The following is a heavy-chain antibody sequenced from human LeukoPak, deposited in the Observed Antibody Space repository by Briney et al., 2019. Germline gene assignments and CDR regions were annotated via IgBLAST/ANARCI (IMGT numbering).Heavy chain of an antibody. J-gene: IGHJ6*02. D-gene: IGHD1-1*01. CDR2: IGTSSATI. Sequence: PGGSLRLSCEASGFTLSSSAMNWVRQPPGKGLEWVSNIGTSSATIYYADSVKGRFTISRDNAKNSLYLQMNSLRAEDTAVYYCGKDTGTTWYYYGMDVWGQGTTVTVSS. CDR1: GFTLSSSA. V-gene: IGHV3-48*01. CDR3: GKDTGTTWYYYGMDV.